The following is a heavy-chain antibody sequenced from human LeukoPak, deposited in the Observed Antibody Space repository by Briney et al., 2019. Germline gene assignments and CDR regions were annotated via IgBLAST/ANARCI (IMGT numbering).Heavy chain of an antibody. CDR3: ARGRNYYDSSGYPPTGDY. CDR2: ISSSSSTI. Sequence: GGSLRLSCAASGFTFSSYSMNWVRQAPGKGLEWVSYISSSSSTIYYADSVKGRFTISRDNAKNSLYLQMNSLRAEDTAVYYCARGRNYYDSSGYPPTGDYWGQGTLVTVSS. J-gene: IGHJ4*02. V-gene: IGHV3-48*01. CDR1: GFTFSSYS. D-gene: IGHD3-22*01.